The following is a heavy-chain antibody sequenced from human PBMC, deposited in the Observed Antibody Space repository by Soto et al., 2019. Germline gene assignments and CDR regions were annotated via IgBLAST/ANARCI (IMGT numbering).Heavy chain of an antibody. CDR2: FIPVVAMA. J-gene: IGHJ6*02. CDR1: GGTLSCFA. D-gene: IGHD1-1*01. CDR3: ANGHDTHFYYGMDV. V-gene: IGHV1-69*04. Sequence: QVQLVQSGSEVKKPGSSVKVSCKTSGGTLSCFAISWVRQAPGQGLEWVGTFIPVVAMAKYGQNFQGRVTITADQFTNTLFMEFRSLRYEDTATYYYANGHDTHFYYGMDVWGQGTTVTVSS.